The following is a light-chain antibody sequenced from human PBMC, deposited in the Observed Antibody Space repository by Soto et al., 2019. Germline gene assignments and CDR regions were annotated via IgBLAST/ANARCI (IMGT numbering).Light chain of an antibody. CDR1: QSISTW. CDR2: KAS. V-gene: IGKV1-5*03. Sequence: DVQMTQSPSTLSASVGDRVTITCRASQSISTWLAWYQQKPGKAPKLLIYKASGLESGVPSRFSGSGSGTEFTLTISSLQPDDFATYYCQQYNTYSWTFGQGTKVESK. J-gene: IGKJ1*01. CDR3: QQYNTYSWT.